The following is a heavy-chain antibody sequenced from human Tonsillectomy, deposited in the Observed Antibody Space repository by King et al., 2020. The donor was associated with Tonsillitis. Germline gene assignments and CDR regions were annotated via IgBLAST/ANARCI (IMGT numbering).Heavy chain of an antibody. J-gene: IGHJ4*02. CDR1: GFTFSSYG. Sequence: HVQLVESGGGVVQPGRSLRLSCAASGFTFSSYGMHWVRQAPGKGLEWVALISYDGSNKYYADSVKGRFTISTDNSKNTLSLQMNSLRAEDTAVYYCAKERRGYNFGPPYFDYWGQGILVTVSS. CDR2: ISYDGSNK. CDR3: AKERRGYNFGPPYFDY. D-gene: IGHD5-18*01. V-gene: IGHV3-30*18.